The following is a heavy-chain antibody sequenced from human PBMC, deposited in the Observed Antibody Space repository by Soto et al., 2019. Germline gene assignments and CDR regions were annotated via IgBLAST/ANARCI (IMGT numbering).Heavy chain of an antibody. CDR2: IIPFFGTA. D-gene: IGHD1-7*01. Sequence: SVKVSCKASGGTFSNYAVTWVRQAPGQGLERMGGIIPFFGTANYAQKFQGRVTITADESTSTAYMELSRLKSDDTAVYYCARAHQLGLPEFLAFDIWGQGTMVTVSS. CDR3: ARAHQLGLPEFLAFDI. CDR1: GGTFSNYA. J-gene: IGHJ3*02. V-gene: IGHV1-69*13.